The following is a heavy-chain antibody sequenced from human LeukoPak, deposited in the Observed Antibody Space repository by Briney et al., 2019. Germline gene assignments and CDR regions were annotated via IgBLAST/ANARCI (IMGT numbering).Heavy chain of an antibody. D-gene: IGHD3-10*01. Sequence: PGGSLRLSCAASGFTVSSNYMGWVRQAPGKGLEWVSVIYSGGSTYYADSVKGRFTISRDNSKNTLYLQMNSLRAEDTAVYYCARDSGSAGFDYWGQGTLVTVSS. CDR1: GFTVSSNY. CDR3: ARDSGSAGFDY. CDR2: IYSGGST. V-gene: IGHV3-53*01. J-gene: IGHJ4*02.